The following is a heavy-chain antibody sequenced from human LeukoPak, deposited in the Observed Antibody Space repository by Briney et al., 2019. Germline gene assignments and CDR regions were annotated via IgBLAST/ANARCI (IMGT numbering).Heavy chain of an antibody. J-gene: IGHJ6*02. CDR2: IYYSGST. CDR3: ARDGSGYDIYYYGMDV. CDR1: GGSISSSSYY. D-gene: IGHD5-12*01. Sequence: PSETLSLTCTVSGGSISSSSYYWGWIRQPPGKGLEWIGSIYYSGSTYYNPSLKSRVTISVDTSKNQFSLKLSSVTAADTAVYYCARDGSGYDIYYYGMDVWGQGTTVTVSS. V-gene: IGHV4-39*07.